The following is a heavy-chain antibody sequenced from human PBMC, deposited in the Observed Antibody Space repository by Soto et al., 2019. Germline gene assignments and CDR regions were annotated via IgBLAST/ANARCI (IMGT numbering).Heavy chain of an antibody. CDR3: VREDMSGTYYFDA. CDR1: RGSVSSQTHF. D-gene: IGHD1-26*01. J-gene: IGHJ4*02. Sequence: LSLTCTVTRGSVSSQTHFWTWIRQPPGKGLEWIGYKYYSGISNYNPSLQSRVTISVDTSKNQFSLRLTSVTAADTAVYYCVREDMSGTYYFDAWGQGALVTVSS. V-gene: IGHV4-61*01. CDR2: KYYSGIS.